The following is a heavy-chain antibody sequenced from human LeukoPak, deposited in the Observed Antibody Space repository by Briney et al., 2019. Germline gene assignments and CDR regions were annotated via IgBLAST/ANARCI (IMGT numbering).Heavy chain of an antibody. V-gene: IGHV4-39*07. CDR3: AEAYYVNAFAI. CDR1: GGSISSGSYY. CDR2: IYYSGST. Sequence: ASETLSLTCTVSGGSISSGSYYWGWIRQPPGKGLEWIGSIYYSGSTYYNPSLKSRLTISVDTSKNQFSLKLSSVTAADTAVYYCAEAYYVNAFAIWGQGTMVTVSS. J-gene: IGHJ3*02. D-gene: IGHD3-16*01.